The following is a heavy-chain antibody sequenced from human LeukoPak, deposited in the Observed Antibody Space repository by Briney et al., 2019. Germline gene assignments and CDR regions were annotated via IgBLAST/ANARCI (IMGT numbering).Heavy chain of an antibody. CDR2: INHSGNT. V-gene: IGHV4-38-2*02. CDR3: ARLFRRIAAGGCFDP. D-gene: IGHD6-13*01. Sequence: SETLSLTCTVSGYSISSGYYWSWIRQPPGKGLEWIGSINHSGNTYYNPSLKSRVTISVDTSKNQFSLNLSSVTAADTAVYYCARLFRRIAAGGCFDPWGQGTLVTVSS. CDR1: GYSISSGYY. J-gene: IGHJ5*02.